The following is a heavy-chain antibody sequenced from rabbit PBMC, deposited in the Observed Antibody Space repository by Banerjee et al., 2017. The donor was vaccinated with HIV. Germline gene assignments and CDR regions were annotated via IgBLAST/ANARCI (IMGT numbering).Heavy chain of an antibody. Sequence: QSLEESGGDLVKPGASLTLTCTASGFSFSSSYYMCCVRQAPGKGLEWIACIYAGSVGSTYYASWAKGRFTISKTSSTTVTLQMTSLTAADTATYFCARTAYGYGSRYFNLWGPGTLVTVS. J-gene: IGHJ4*01. CDR1: GFSFSSSYY. CDR2: IYAGSVGST. V-gene: IGHV1S40*01. D-gene: IGHD6-1*01. CDR3: ARTAYGYGSRYFNL.